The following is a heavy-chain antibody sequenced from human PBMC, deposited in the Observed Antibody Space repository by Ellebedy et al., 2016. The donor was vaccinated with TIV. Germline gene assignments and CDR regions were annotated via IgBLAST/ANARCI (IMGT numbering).Heavy chain of an antibody. CDR3: ARDQWLGRAYYFDS. J-gene: IGHJ4*02. CDR1: GFTFSNYW. Sequence: GGSLRLSCATSGFTFSNYWMTWVRQAQGKGLEWVANIKKEGSEKYYVDSVKGRFSISRDNAKNSLYVQMNSLTDEDTAVYYCARDQWLGRAYYFDSWGQGTLVTVSS. CDR2: IKKEGSEK. D-gene: IGHD6-19*01. V-gene: IGHV3-7*01.